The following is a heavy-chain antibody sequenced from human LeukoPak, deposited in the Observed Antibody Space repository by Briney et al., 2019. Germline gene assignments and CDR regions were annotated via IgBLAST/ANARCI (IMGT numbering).Heavy chain of an antibody. D-gene: IGHD6-13*01. J-gene: IGHJ4*02. CDR3: AKDGGSSSWGYFDY. V-gene: IGHV3-9*01. CDR2: ISWNSGYI. CDR1: GFTFDDYA. Sequence: PGRSLRLSCAASGFTFDDYAMHWVRQAPGKGLEWVSGISWNSGYIGYADSVKGRFTISRDNAKNSLYLQMNSLRAEDTALYYCAKDGGSSSWGYFDYWGQGTLVTVSS.